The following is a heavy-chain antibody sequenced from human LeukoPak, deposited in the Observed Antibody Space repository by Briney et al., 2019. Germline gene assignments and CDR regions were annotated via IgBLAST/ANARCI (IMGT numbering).Heavy chain of an antibody. D-gene: IGHD3-22*01. Sequence: SETLSLTCTVSGGSISSDFWSWIRQPPGMGLDWIGYVYYSGSPNYNPSLKSRVTISVDTSKNQFSLRLRSVTAADTAVYYCARVFDDYYDSSADPPLWFDPWGQGTLVTVSS. CDR3: ARVFDDYYDSSADPPLWFDP. CDR2: VYYSGSP. V-gene: IGHV4-59*01. CDR1: GGSISSDF. J-gene: IGHJ5*02.